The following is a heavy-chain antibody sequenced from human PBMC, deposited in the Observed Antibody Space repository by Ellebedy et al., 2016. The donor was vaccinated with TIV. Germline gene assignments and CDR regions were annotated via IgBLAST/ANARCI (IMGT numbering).Heavy chain of an antibody. J-gene: IGHJ3*02. Sequence: SETLSLTXTVPGGSISSGGYYWSWIRQPPGKGLEWIGSIYYSGSTNYNPSLKSRVTISVDTSKNQFSLKLSSVTAADTAVYYCAGFGDAFDIWGQGTMVTVSS. CDR2: IYYSGST. D-gene: IGHD3-10*01. CDR3: AGFGDAFDI. V-gene: IGHV4-39*07. CDR1: GGSISSGGYY.